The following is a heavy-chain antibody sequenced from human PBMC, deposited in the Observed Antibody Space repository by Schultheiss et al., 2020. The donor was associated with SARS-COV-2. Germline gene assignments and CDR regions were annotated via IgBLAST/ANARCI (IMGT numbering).Heavy chain of an antibody. J-gene: IGHJ4*02. V-gene: IGHV4-39*07. Sequence: SETLSLTCTVSGGSISSSSYYWGWIRQPPGKGLEWIGYIYYSGSTYYNPSLKSRVTISVDTSKNQFSLKLSSVTAADTAVYYCAREWTAAPFDYWGQGTLVTVSS. CDR2: IYYSGST. CDR1: GGSISSSSYY. D-gene: IGHD2-2*01. CDR3: AREWTAAPFDY.